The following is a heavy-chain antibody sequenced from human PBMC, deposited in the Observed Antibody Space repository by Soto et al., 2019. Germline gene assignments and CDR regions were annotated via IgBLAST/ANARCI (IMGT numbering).Heavy chain of an antibody. CDR3: ARLDSSSWAFDY. CDR1: GFTFSSYW. D-gene: IGHD6-13*01. Sequence: EMQLVESGGGLVQPGGSLRLSCAASGFTFSSYWMNWVRQGPGKGLVWVSRINSDGSDTSYADSVKGRFTISRDNAKNTLYRQMNSLRAEDTAVYSCARLDSSSWAFDYWGQGTLSPSPQ. J-gene: IGHJ4*02. V-gene: IGHV3-74*01. CDR2: INSDGSDT.